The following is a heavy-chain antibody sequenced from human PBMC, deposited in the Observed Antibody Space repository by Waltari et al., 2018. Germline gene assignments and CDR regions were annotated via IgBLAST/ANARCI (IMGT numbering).Heavy chain of an antibody. D-gene: IGHD3-3*01. CDR1: GFTFRSHY. CDR2: IRSISQAI. V-gene: IGHV3-48*02. Sequence: EVQLVESGGGLVQPGGSLRLPCVASGFTFRSHYMNWVLQAPGKVLEWVSKIRSISQAIFYRESGKYRFTISRDNAMNSLYLHMNSLRDEDTAVYYCVRNRYDSWLIDYWGQGTQVTVSS. J-gene: IGHJ4*02. CDR3: VRNRYDSWLIDY.